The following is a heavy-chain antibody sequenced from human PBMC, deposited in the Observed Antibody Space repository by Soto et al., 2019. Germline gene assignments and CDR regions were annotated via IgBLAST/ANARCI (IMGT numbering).Heavy chain of an antibody. CDR3: AHSPSPYSVVVVAGGWFDP. D-gene: IGHD2-15*01. CDR1: GFSLSTSGVG. J-gene: IGHJ5*02. Sequence: QITLKESGPPLVKPTQTLTLTCTFSGFSLSTSGVGVGWIRQPPGKALEWLALIYWDDDKRYSPSLKSRLTITKDTSKNQVVLTMTTMDPMDTATDYCAHSPSPYSVVVVAGGWFDPWGQGTLVTVSS. CDR2: IYWDDDK. V-gene: IGHV2-5*02.